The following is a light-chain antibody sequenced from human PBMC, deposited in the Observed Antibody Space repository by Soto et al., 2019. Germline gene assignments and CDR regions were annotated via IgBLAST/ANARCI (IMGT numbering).Light chain of an antibody. CDR2: DAS. V-gene: IGKV3-11*01. Sequence: EIVFAQSPATPSLSPGERATLSCRASQSVSSYLAWYQQKPGQAPRLLIYDASNRATGIPARFSGSGSGTDFTLTINSLEPEDVAVYYCQQRANWPGSFGGGTKVDIK. J-gene: IGKJ4*01. CDR1: QSVSSY. CDR3: QQRANWPGS.